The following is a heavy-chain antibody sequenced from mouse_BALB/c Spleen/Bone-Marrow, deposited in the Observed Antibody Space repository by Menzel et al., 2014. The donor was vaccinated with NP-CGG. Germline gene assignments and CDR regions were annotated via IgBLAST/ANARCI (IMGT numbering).Heavy chain of an antibody. J-gene: IGHJ2*01. CDR1: GFTFSSYG. V-gene: IGHV5-6-3*01. Sequence: EVQVVESGGGLVQPEGSLKLSCAASGFTFSSYGMSWVRQTPDKRLELVATINSNGGSTYYPDSVKGRFTISRDTAKNTLYLQMSSLKSEETAMYYCVRGNYGNYVDYFDFWGQGTTLTVSS. D-gene: IGHD2-1*01. CDR2: INSNGGST. CDR3: VRGNYGNYVDYFDF.